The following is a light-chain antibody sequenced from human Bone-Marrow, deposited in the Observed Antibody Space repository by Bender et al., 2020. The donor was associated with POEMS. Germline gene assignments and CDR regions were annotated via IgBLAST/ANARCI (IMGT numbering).Light chain of an antibody. CDR2: GNS. J-gene: IGLJ1*01. CDR3: QSYDTSLSGYV. V-gene: IGLV1-40*01. Sequence: QSVLTQPPSVSGAPGQRVTISCTGSSSNIGAGYDVHWYQHLPGTAPKLLIYGNSNRPSGVPDRFSGSKSGTSASLSITGLQADDEADYYCQSYDTSLSGYVFGGGTKVTVL. CDR1: SSNIGAGYD.